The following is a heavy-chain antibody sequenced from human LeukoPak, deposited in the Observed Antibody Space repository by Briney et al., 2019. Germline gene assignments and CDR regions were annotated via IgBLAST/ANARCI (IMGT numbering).Heavy chain of an antibody. J-gene: IGHJ6*02. D-gene: IGHD3-9*01. CDR1: GGSISSYY. Sequence: SETLSLTCTVSGGSISSYYWSWIRQPPGKGLEWIGYINNSGNTNYNPSLKSRVTISVDTSKNQFSLKLSSVTAADTAVYYCARDRRYDILTGAPYYYYGMDVWGQGTTVTVSS. CDR3: ARDRRYDILTGAPYYYYGMDV. V-gene: IGHV4-59*12. CDR2: INNSGNT.